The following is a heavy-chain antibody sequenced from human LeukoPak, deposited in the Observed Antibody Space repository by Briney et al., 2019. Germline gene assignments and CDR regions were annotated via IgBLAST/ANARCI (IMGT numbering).Heavy chain of an antibody. CDR1: GGSISSSSYY. CDR3: ARQHCSSTSCYARSGWFDP. J-gene: IGHJ5*02. CDR2: IYYSGST. Sequence: PSETLSLTCTVSGGSISSSSYYWGWIRQPPGKGLEWIGSIYYSGSTYYNPSLKSRVTISVDTSKNQFSLKLSSVTAADTAVYYCARQHCSSTSCYARSGWFDPWGQGTLVTVSS. V-gene: IGHV4-39*01. D-gene: IGHD2-2*01.